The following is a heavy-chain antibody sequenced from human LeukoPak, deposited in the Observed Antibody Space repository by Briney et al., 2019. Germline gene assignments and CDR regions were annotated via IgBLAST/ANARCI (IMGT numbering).Heavy chain of an antibody. D-gene: IGHD3-3*01. CDR2: ISGSGGST. CDR1: GFTFSSYV. Sequence: GGSLRLSCVASGFTFSSYVMSWVRQAPGKGLEGVSGISGSGGSTYYADCVKGRFTISRDNSKNTLYLQMNSLRAEDTAVYYCAKDLPHITTFGAFPHWGQGTLVTVSS. V-gene: IGHV3-23*01. CDR3: AKDLPHITTFGAFPH. J-gene: IGHJ1*01.